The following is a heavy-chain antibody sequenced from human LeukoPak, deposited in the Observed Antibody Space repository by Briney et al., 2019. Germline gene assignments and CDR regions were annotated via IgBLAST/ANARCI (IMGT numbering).Heavy chain of an antibody. CDR1: GGSISSSSYY. CDR3: AAALDAFDI. J-gene: IGHJ3*02. V-gene: IGHV4-39*07. CDR2: IYHSGST. Sequence: SETLSLTCTVSGGSISSSSYYWGWIRQPPGKGLEWIGSIYHSGSTYYNPSLKSRVTISVDTSKNQFSLKLSSVTAADTAVYYCAAALDAFDIWGQGTMVTVSS. D-gene: IGHD2-15*01.